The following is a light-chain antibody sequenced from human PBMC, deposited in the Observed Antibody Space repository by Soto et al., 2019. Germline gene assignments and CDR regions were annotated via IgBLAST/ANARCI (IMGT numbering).Light chain of an antibody. Sequence: EIVLTQSPATLSLSPGERATLSCRASQSVSSYLAWYQQKPGQAPRLLIYDASNRATGIPARFRGSGSGTDFTLTISSLEPEDFAVYYCQQRSNWPIPFGQGTRLEIK. CDR3: QQRSNWPIP. V-gene: IGKV3-11*01. CDR1: QSVSSY. CDR2: DAS. J-gene: IGKJ5*01.